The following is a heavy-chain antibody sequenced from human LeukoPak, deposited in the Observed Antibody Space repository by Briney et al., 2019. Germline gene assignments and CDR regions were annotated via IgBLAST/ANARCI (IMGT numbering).Heavy chain of an antibody. CDR1: GYTFTSYA. V-gene: IGHV1-3*01. J-gene: IGHJ4*02. CDR3: ARGYWFGEYDY. Sequence: VSVKVSCKASGYTFTSYATHWVRQAPGQRLEWMGWINAGNGNTKYSQKFQGRVTITRDTSASTAYMELSSLRSEDTAVYYCARGYWFGEYDYWGQGTLVTVSS. D-gene: IGHD3-10*01. CDR2: INAGNGNT.